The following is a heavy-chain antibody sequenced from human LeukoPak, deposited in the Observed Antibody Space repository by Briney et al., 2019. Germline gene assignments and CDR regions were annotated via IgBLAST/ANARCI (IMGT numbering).Heavy chain of an antibody. D-gene: IGHD2-15*01. J-gene: IGHJ5*02. CDR1: GFTFSSYA. CDR2: ISGSGGST. CDR3: AKSLVAAPRFDP. Sequence: PGGSLSLSCAASGFTFSSYAMSWVRQAPGKGLEWVSAISGSGGSTYYADSVKGRFTISRDNSKNTLYLQMNSLRAEDTAVYYCAKSLVAAPRFDPWGQGTLVTVSS. V-gene: IGHV3-23*01.